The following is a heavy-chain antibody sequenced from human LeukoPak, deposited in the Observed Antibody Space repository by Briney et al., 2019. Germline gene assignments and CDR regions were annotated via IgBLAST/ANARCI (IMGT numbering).Heavy chain of an antibody. CDR2: ISGSGGST. V-gene: IGHV3-23*01. Sequence: PGGSLRLSCAASGFTFSSYAMSWVRQAPGKGLEWVSAISGSGGSTYYADSVKGRFTISRDNSKSTLYVQMDSLRAEDTAVYYCAKAGPYDSSGYSYDYWGQGTLVTVSS. J-gene: IGHJ4*02. D-gene: IGHD3-22*01. CDR3: AKAGPYDSSGYSYDY. CDR1: GFTFSSYA.